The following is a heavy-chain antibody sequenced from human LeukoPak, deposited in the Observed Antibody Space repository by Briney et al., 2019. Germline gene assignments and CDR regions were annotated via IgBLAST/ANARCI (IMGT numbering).Heavy chain of an antibody. CDR2: IYHSGST. CDR3: ARGWYQLPRAYFDY. Sequence: PSETLSLTCTVSGGSISSSSYYWGWIRQPPGKGLEWIGSIYHSGSTYYNPSLKSRVTISVDTSKNQFSLKLSSVTAADTAVYYCARGWYQLPRAYFDYWGQGTLVTVSS. J-gene: IGHJ4*02. D-gene: IGHD2-2*01. V-gene: IGHV4-39*07. CDR1: GGSISSSSYY.